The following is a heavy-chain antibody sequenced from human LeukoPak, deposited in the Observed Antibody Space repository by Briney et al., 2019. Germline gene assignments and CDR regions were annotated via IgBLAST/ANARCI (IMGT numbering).Heavy chain of an antibody. Sequence: PPGGSLRLSCAASGFTFSSFWMYWVRQGPGRGLVWVSRINSDGSSTTYADSVKGRFTISRDNAQNTLYLQMNSLRAEDTAVYYCTRGSGIYQFDYWGQGTLVTVSS. D-gene: IGHD1-26*01. J-gene: IGHJ4*02. CDR3: TRGSGIYQFDY. V-gene: IGHV3-74*01. CDR1: GFTFSSFW. CDR2: INSDGSST.